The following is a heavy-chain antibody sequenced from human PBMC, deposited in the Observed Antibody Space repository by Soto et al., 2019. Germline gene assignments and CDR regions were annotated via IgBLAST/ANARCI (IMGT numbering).Heavy chain of an antibody. D-gene: IGHD3-3*01. Sequence: WIRQYPGKGLEWVSAISGSGGSTYYADSVKGRFTISRDNSKNTLYLQMNSLRAEDTAVYYCAKVAGTIFGVVIIQGNYFDYWGQGTLVTVSS. CDR2: ISGSGGST. V-gene: IGHV3-23*01. CDR3: AKVAGTIFGVVIIQGNYFDY. J-gene: IGHJ4*02.